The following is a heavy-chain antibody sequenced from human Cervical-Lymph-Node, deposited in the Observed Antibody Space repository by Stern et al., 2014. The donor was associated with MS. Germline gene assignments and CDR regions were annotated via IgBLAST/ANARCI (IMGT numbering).Heavy chain of an antibody. Sequence: VQLVESGGGVVQPGRSLRLSCAASGFTFSSYGMHWVRQAPGKGLEWVGVISYDGSNKYYADSVKGRFTISRDNSKNTLYLQMNSLRAEDTAVYYCAKDGDYYDPRGGAFDIWGQGTMVTVSS. J-gene: IGHJ3*02. D-gene: IGHD3-22*01. V-gene: IGHV3-30*18. CDR3: AKDGDYYDPRGGAFDI. CDR1: GFTFSSYG. CDR2: ISYDGSNK.